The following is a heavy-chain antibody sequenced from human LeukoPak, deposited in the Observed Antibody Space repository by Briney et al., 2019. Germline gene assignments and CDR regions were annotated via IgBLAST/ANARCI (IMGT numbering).Heavy chain of an antibody. CDR1: GFMFSTYA. V-gene: IGHV3-53*01. CDR3: ARATLDN. Sequence: PGGSLRLSCATSGFMFSTYAMSWVRQAPGKGLEWVSVIYSGGSTKYADSVKARFTISRDNSKNTVYLQMNSLRADDTAVYYCARATLDNWGQGTLVTVSS. J-gene: IGHJ4*02. CDR2: IYSGGST.